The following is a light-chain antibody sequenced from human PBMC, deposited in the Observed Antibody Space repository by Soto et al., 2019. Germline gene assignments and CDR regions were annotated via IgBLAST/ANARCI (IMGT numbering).Light chain of an antibody. CDR3: ATWDDSLVAFYV. J-gene: IGLJ1*01. CDR1: SSNIGSNT. Sequence: QTVVTQPPSASGTPGRRVTISCSGSSSNIGSNTVNWYQQLPGTAPKLLIYSNNQRPSGVPDRFSGSKSGTSASLAISGLQSEDEADYYCATWDDSLVAFYVFGTGTKLTVL. V-gene: IGLV1-44*01. CDR2: SNN.